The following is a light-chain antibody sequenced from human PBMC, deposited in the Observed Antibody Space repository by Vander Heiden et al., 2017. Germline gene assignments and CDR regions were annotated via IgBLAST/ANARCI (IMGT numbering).Light chain of an antibody. CDR2: EVS. Sequence: QSALTQPPPASGSPGQSVPISCTGTSSDVGTYNYVSWYQQHPGKAPNLRIYEVSKRPSGVPDRFSGSKSGNTASLTVSGLQPEDEADYYCSSYAGSNTYVFGTGTKVTVL. J-gene: IGLJ1*01. V-gene: IGLV2-8*01. CDR3: SSYAGSNTYV. CDR1: SSDVGTYNY.